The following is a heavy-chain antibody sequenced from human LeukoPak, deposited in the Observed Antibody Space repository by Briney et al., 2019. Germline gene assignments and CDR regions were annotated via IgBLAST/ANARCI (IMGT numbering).Heavy chain of an antibody. CDR2: IISTSGTA. J-gene: IGHJ4*02. CDR1: GGTFSNYN. CDR3: ARTAAEWEFRCDLDY. D-gene: IGHD3-10*01. V-gene: IGHV1-69*08. Sequence: ASVKVSSEASGGTFSNYNINWVRRAPGQGLEWMGRIISTSGTADYAQKFQGSVTITADTSTNTFYLELSSLRYEDTAVYYCARTAAEWEFRCDLDYWGRGTLVTVSS.